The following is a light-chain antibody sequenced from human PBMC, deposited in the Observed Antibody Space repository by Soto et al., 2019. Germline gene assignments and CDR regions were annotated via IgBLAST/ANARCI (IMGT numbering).Light chain of an antibody. Sequence: QSALTQPASVSGSPGQSITISCTGTSSDVGGFNYVSWYQQHPGKAPKLMIYEVNNRPSGVSNRFSGSKSGNTASLTISGLQAEDEADYYCNSYTSISTWVFGGGTKVTVL. CDR1: SSDVGGFNY. J-gene: IGLJ3*02. V-gene: IGLV2-14*01. CDR2: EVN. CDR3: NSYTSISTWV.